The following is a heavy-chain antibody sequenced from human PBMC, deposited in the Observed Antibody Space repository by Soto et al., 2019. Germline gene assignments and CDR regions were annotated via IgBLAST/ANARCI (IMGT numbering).Heavy chain of an antibody. J-gene: IGHJ4*02. V-gene: IGHV3-73*01. Sequence: GGSLRLSCAASGLTFSGSPMHWVRQAPGQGLEWVGRIRSKADNYATAYAASVKGRFTISRDDSKNTAYLQMNSLKTEDTAVYYCVRHVGETYFDYWGQGTLVTVSS. CDR2: IRSKADNYAT. D-gene: IGHD2-21*01. CDR1: GLTFSGSP. CDR3: VRHVGETYFDY.